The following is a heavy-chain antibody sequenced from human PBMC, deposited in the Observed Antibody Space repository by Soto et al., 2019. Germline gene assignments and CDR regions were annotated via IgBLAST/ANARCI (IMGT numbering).Heavy chain of an antibody. CDR1: GFTFRSHA. J-gene: IGHJ4*02. CDR3: ARDESYGDFVGSIDS. Sequence: QVQLVESGGGVVQPGGSLRLSCAASGFTFRSHAMHWVRQAPGKGLEWVAQIWYDASRSYYADSVKGRFTISRDNSNNTLFLQINSLRVDDTAVFYCARDESYGDFVGSIDSWGQGTLVTVSS. CDR2: IWYDASRS. D-gene: IGHD4-17*01. V-gene: IGHV3-33*01.